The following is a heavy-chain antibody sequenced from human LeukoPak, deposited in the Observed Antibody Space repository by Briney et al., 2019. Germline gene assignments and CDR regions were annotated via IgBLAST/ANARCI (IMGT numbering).Heavy chain of an antibody. CDR2: VTYDGSKA. V-gene: IGHV3-30*18. CDR1: GFTFRNYG. CDR3: AKDQRTMTRRMDV. J-gene: IGHJ6*02. D-gene: IGHD2-2*01. Sequence: PGGSLRLSCAASGFTFRNYGVHWVRQVPGKGLEWLGVVTYDGSKAFYADSVKGRLTISRDNSKNTLYLQMNTLRVEDRAVYFCAKDQRTMTRRMDVWGQGTAVIVSS.